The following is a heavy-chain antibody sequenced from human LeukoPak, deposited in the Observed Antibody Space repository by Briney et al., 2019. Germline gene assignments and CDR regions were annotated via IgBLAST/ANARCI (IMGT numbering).Heavy chain of an antibody. J-gene: IGHJ3*02. CDR1: GGSISGYY. CDR2: IYYSGST. D-gene: IGHD3-22*01. V-gene: IGHV4-59*08. CDR3: ARRFVGYDSSWGASDI. Sequence: SETLSLTCTVSGGSISGYYWSWIRQPPGKGLEWIGYIYYSGSTNYNPSLKSRVTISVDTSKNQFSLKLSSVTAADTAVYYCARRFVGYDSSWGASDIWGQGTMVTVSS.